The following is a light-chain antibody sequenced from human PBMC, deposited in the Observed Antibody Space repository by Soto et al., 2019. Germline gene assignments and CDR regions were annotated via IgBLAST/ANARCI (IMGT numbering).Light chain of an antibody. CDR1: QAISNS. V-gene: IGKV1-12*01. J-gene: IGKJ5*01. CDR2: AAS. CDR3: QQLNSFPLT. Sequence: DIKMTQSPSSVSASVGDSVDITYRASQAISNSLAWYQRKPGRGPKLLIYAASRLQAGVPLRFSGSGSGTGFTLTISDLQPEDFATYYCQQLNSFPLTFGQGTRLEIK.